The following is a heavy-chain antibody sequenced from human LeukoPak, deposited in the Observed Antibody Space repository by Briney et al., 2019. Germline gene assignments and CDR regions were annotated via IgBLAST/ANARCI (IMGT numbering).Heavy chain of an antibody. CDR1: GFTFSNYA. Sequence: PGGSLRLSCAASGFTFSNYAMSWVRQAPGKGLEWVSPISGSGGNTFYADSVKGRFTISRDNSKNTLYLQMNSLRVEDTAVYYCAKDQVSLAGRAYYIDCWGQGTMVTVSS. CDR2: ISGSGGNT. V-gene: IGHV3-23*01. CDR3: AKDQVSLAGRAYYIDC. D-gene: IGHD6-19*01. J-gene: IGHJ4*02.